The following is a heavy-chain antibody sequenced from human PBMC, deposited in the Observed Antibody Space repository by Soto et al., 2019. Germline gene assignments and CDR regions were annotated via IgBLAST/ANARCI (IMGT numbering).Heavy chain of an antibody. V-gene: IGHV5-51*01. CDR2: IYPGDSDT. CDR3: ARDTSGSGSYYNDYYYGMDV. CDR1: GYSFTSYW. D-gene: IGHD3-10*01. Sequence: GESLKISCKGSGYSFTSYWIGWVRQMPGKGLEWMGIIYPGDSDTRYSPSFQGQVTISADKSISTAYLQWSSLKASDTAMYYCARDTSGSGSYYNDYYYGMDVWGQGTTVTVSS. J-gene: IGHJ6*02.